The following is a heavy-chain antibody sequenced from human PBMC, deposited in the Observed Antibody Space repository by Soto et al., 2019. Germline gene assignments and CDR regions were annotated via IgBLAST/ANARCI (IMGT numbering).Heavy chain of an antibody. J-gene: IGHJ6*02. CDR1: GFTFDDYA. Sequence: GGSLRLSCVASGFTFDDYAMHWVRQPPGKGLEWVSGISWNSGVIGYADSVKARFTISRDNAKKVLYLQMNSLRVEDTALYYCAKDLAGKGDYYYYYGMDVWGQGTTVTVSS. D-gene: IGHD6-19*01. V-gene: IGHV3-9*01. CDR2: ISWNSGVI. CDR3: AKDLAGKGDYYYYYGMDV.